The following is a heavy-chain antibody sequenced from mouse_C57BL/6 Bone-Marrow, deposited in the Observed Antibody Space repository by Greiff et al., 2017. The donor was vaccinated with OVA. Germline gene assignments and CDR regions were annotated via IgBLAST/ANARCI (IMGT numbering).Heavy chain of an antibody. CDR2: IYPGGGYT. V-gene: IGHV1-63*01. CDR1: GYTFTNYW. CDR3: AREGGYYYGSSPYWYFDG. Sequence: VQLQQSGAELVRPGTSVKMSCKASGYTFTNYWIGWAKQRPGHGLEWIGDIYPGGGYTNYNEKFKGKATLTADKSSSTAYMQFSSLTSEDSAIYYCAREGGYYYGSSPYWYFDGWGTGTTVTVSS. J-gene: IGHJ1*03. D-gene: IGHD1-1*01.